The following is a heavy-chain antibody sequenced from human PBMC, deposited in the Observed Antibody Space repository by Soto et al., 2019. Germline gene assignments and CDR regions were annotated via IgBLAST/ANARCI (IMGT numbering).Heavy chain of an antibody. D-gene: IGHD6-6*01. CDR2: IKSYTDGATT. CDR1: GFTFSNAW. J-gene: IGHJ3*02. CDR3: ATSSGRGRIACYGIIDI. V-gene: IGHV3-15*05. Sequence: EVQLVESGGGLIRPGGSLRLSCAASGFTFSNAWMIWVRQAPGKGLEWVGRIKSYTDGATTEYPAPVKGRFTVSRDDSRSTLMLQMNSLRSDDTAVYYCATSSGRGRIACYGIIDIWGQGTLVTVSS.